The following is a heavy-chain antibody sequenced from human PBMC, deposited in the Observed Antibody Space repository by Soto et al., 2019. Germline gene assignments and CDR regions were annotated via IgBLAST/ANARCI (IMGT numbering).Heavy chain of an antibody. Sequence: ALRLSCAASGFTFSSYAMHWVRQAPGKGLEWVAVISYDGSNKYYADSVKGRFTISRDNSKNTLYLQMNSLRAEDTAVYYCARDYCSGGSCYSSYYYGMDVWGQGTTVTVSS. D-gene: IGHD2-15*01. CDR2: ISYDGSNK. J-gene: IGHJ6*02. CDR3: ARDYCSGGSCYSSYYYGMDV. CDR1: GFTFSSYA. V-gene: IGHV3-30-3*01.